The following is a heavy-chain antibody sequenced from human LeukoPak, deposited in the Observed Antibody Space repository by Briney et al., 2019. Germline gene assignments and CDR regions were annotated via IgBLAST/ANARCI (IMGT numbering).Heavy chain of an antibody. V-gene: IGHV3-21*01. D-gene: IGHD3-16*02. CDR2: ISSSSSYI. CDR1: GFTFSSYS. CDR3: AKESGGYDYVWGSYRYTPFDY. J-gene: IGHJ4*02. Sequence: GGSLRLSCALSGFTFSSYSMKWVRQAPGKGLEWVSSISSSSSYIYYADSVKGRFTISRDNAKNSLYLQMNSLRAEDTAVYYCAKESGGYDYVWGSYRYTPFDYWGQGTLVTVSS.